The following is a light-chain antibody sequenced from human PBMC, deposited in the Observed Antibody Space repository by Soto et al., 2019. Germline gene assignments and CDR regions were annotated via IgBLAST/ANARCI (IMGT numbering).Light chain of an antibody. V-gene: IGLV2-8*01. J-gene: IGLJ2*01. CDR1: SSDVGAYNY. CDR2: EVS. Sequence: SVLTQPPSASGSPGQSVTISCTGTSSDVGAYNYVSWYQQHPGKAPKLMIYEVSKWPSGVPDRFSGSKSGNTASLTVSGLQAEDEADYYCSSYAGSNKVFGGGTKLTVL. CDR3: SSYAGSNKV.